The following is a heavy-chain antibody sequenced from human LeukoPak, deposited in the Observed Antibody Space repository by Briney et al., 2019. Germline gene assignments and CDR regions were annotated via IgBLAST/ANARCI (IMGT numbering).Heavy chain of an antibody. CDR3: AKDMGNTGYSSSWLHDAFDI. Sequence: GGSLRLSCAASGFTFDDYAMHWVRQAPGKGLEWVSGISWNSGGIGYADSVKGRFTISRDNAKNSLYLQMNSLRAEDTALYYCAKDMGNTGYSSSWLHDAFDIWGQGTMVTVSS. CDR1: GFTFDDYA. CDR2: ISWNSGGI. D-gene: IGHD6-13*01. J-gene: IGHJ3*02. V-gene: IGHV3-9*01.